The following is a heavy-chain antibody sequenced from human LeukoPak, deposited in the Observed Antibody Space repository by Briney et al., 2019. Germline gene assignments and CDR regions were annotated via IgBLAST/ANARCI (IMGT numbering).Heavy chain of an antibody. D-gene: IGHD6-19*01. CDR3: ARRVAVAGTWNAFDI. Sequence: SETLSLTCTVSGGSISSSSYYWGWIRQPPGKGLEWIGSIYYSGSTYYNPSLKSRVTISVDTSKSQFSLKLSSVTAADTAVYYCARRVAVAGTWNAFDIWGQGTMVTVSS. J-gene: IGHJ3*02. V-gene: IGHV4-39*01. CDR1: GGSISSSSYY. CDR2: IYYSGST.